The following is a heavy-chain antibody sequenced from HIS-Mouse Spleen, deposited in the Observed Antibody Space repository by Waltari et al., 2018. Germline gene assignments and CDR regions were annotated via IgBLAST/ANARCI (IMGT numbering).Heavy chain of an antibody. CDR3: ASSEITIAAPSYYFDY. D-gene: IGHD6-6*01. Sequence: QVQLQESGPGLVKPSETLSLTCTVSGYSISSGYYWGWIRQHPGKGLECIGSIYHSGSTSDNPSLKVRVTISVDTSKNTCSLKLSSVTAADTAVYYCASSEITIAAPSYYFDYWGQGTLVTVSS. V-gene: IGHV4-38-2*02. CDR2: IYHSGST. CDR1: GYSISSGYY. J-gene: IGHJ4*02.